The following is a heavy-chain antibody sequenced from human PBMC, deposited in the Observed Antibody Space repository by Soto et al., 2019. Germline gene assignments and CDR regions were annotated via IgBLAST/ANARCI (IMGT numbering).Heavy chain of an antibody. V-gene: IGHV3-30*18. Sequence: QVQLVESGGGVVQPGRSLRLSCAASGFTFSSYGMHWLRQAPGKGLEWVAVISYDGSNKYYTDSVKGRFTISRDNSKNTLFLQMNSLRGEDTAVYYCAKGAVMVRGPTISHPDYWGQGTLVTVSS. CDR1: GFTFSSYG. CDR3: AKGAVMVRGPTISHPDY. CDR2: ISYDGSNK. J-gene: IGHJ4*02. D-gene: IGHD3-10*01.